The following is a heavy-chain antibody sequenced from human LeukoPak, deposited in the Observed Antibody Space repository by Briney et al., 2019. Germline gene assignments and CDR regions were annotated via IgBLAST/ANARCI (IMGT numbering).Heavy chain of an antibody. J-gene: IGHJ4*02. CDR3: AKGGIAAAGTSGRDY. V-gene: IGHV3-74*03. D-gene: IGHD6-13*01. CDR1: GFTFSNYW. CDR2: ISTDGSST. Sequence: GGSLRLSCAASGFTFSNYWMHWVRQAPGKGLVWVSRISTDGSSTTYADSVKGRFTISRDNAKNTLYLQMNSLRAEDTAVYYCAKGGIAAAGTSGRDYWGQGTLVTVSS.